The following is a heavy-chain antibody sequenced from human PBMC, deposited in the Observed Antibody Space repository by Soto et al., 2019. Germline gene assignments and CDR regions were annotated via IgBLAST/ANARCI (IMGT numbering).Heavy chain of an antibody. CDR2: IIPLFGIT. Sequence: QVQLVQSGAEVKNPGSSVKVSCKASGGIFNRYSVSWVRQAPGHGLEWMGRIIPLFGITNYAQKFQGRVMITADKSTNTAYMEVNGLRSEDTALYYCATFYGGDCTTTTCYGDFDYWGQGTLVTVTS. CDR1: GGIFNRYS. J-gene: IGHJ4*02. V-gene: IGHV1-69*02. CDR3: ATFYGGDCTTTTCYGDFDY. D-gene: IGHD2-2*01.